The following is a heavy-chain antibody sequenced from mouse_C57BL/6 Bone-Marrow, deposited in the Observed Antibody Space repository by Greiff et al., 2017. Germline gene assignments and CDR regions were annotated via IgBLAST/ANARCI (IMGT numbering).Heavy chain of an antibody. CDR2: IYPGGGYT. Sequence: VQLQQSGAELVRPGTSVKMSCKASGYTFTNYWIGWAKQRPGHGLEWIGDIYPGGGYTNYNEKFKGKATLTADKSSSTAYMQFSSLPSEDSAIYYCARRGALLSPDAMGYGGQGTSGTVSS. V-gene: IGHV1-63*01. D-gene: IGHD2-10*01. CDR3: ARRGALLSPDAMGY. J-gene: IGHJ4*01. CDR1: GYTFTNYW.